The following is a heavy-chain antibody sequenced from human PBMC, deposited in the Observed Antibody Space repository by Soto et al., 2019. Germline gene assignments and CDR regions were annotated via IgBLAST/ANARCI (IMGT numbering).Heavy chain of an antibody. CDR3: ARDSNRGWSLDY. CDR1: GYSFTSYV. V-gene: IGHV1-3*01. D-gene: IGHD2-15*01. CDR2: INGDNGNT. J-gene: IGHJ4*02. Sequence: ASVKVSCKASGYSFTSYVMHWVRQAPGQRLEWMGWINGDNGNTKYSQKFQGRVTITSDTSVSTAYMEVSSLKSDDTAVYYCARDSNRGWSLDYWGQGTLVTVSS.